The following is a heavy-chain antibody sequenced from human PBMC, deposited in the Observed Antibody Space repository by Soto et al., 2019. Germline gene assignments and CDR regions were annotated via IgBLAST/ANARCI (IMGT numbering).Heavy chain of an antibody. V-gene: IGHV3-23*01. CDR1: GFTFSDYA. CDR3: AKDKVDHNSVWDPFDI. D-gene: IGHD2-15*01. CDR2: LGGSNSDT. Sequence: EEQLLESGGGLVQPGGSLRLSCAASGFTFSDYAMSWVRQAPGKGLEWVSGLGGSNSDTHYAASVEGRFTVSRDNSRSTLFLQMNSLRVEDTAVYYCAKDKVDHNSVWDPFDIWGQETMVTVSA. J-gene: IGHJ3*02.